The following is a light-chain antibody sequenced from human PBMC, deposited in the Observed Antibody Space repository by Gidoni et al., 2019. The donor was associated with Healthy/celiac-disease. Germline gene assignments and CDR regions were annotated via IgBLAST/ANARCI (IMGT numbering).Light chain of an antibody. V-gene: IGKV1-27*01. CDR2: AAS. J-gene: IGKJ2*01. CDR3: QKYNSAPPTYT. CDR1: QGISNY. Sequence: DIQMTQSPSPLSASVGDRDTITCRASQGISNYLAWYQQKPGKVPKLLIYAASTLQSGVPSRFSGSGCGTDFTLTISSLQPEDDATYYCQKYNSAPPTYTFGQGTKLEIK.